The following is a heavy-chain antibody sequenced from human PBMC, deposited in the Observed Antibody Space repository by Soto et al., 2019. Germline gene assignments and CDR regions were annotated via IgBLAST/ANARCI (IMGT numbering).Heavy chain of an antibody. CDR2: IYYSGST. CDR1: GGSISSGGYS. Sequence: PSETLSLTCAVSGGSISSGGYSWSWIRQHPGKGLEWIGYIYYSGSTYYNPSLKSRVTISVDTSKNQFSLKLSSVTAADTAVYYCARGPGIMAKIDYWGQGTLVTVSS. V-gene: IGHV4-31*11. CDR3: ARGPGIMAKIDY. J-gene: IGHJ4*02. D-gene: IGHD3-16*01.